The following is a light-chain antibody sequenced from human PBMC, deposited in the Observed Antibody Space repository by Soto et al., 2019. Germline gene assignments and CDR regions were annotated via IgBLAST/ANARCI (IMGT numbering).Light chain of an antibody. CDR3: QQSSRTPPIT. CDR1: QSISSY. J-gene: IGKJ5*01. CDR2: AAS. V-gene: IGKV1-39*01. Sequence: DIQMIQSPSSLSASVGDRVTITCRASQSISSYLNWYQQKPGKAPKLLIYAASSLQSGVPSRFSGSGSGTDFTLTISSLQPEDFATYYCQQSSRTPPITFGQGPRLEIK.